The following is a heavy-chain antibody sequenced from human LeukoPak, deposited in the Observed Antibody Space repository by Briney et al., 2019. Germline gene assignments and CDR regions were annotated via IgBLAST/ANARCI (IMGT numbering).Heavy chain of an antibody. CDR2: ISSGSTAI. CDR1: GFTFSGYS. V-gene: IGHV3-48*01. Sequence: GGSLRLSCAASGFTFSGYSMNWVRQAPGKGLEWVSHISSGSTAIYYADSVKGRFSISRDNAKNSLYLQMNSLRAEDTAVYYCARDQRGIDDAFDVWGQGTMVTVSS. D-gene: IGHD6-13*01. CDR3: ARDQRGIDDAFDV. J-gene: IGHJ3*01.